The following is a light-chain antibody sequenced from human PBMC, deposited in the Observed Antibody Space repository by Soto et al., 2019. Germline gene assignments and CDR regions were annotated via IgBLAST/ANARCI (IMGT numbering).Light chain of an antibody. J-gene: IGLJ1*01. CDR3: CSYAGTYTLYV. CDR2: DVT. Sequence: QSALAQPASVSGSPGQSISISCTGTSSDVGGYNYVSWYQHHPAKAPKLMIYDVTKRPSGVPDRFSGSKSGNTASLIISGLQAEDEADYYCCSYAGTYTLYVFGTGTKVTVL. V-gene: IGLV2-11*01. CDR1: SSDVGGYNY.